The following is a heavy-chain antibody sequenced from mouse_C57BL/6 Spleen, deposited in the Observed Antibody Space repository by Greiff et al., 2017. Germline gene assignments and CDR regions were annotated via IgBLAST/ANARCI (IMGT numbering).Heavy chain of an antibody. CDR3: ASHPDGYYCYAMDY. CDR2: IWSGGST. Sequence: VQLQESGPGLVQPSQSLSITCTVSGFSLTSYGVHWVRQSPGKGLEWLGVIWSGGSTDYNAAFISRLSISKDNSKSQVFFKMNSLQADDTSIYYCASHPDGYYCYAMDYWGQGTSVTVSS. J-gene: IGHJ4*01. D-gene: IGHD2-3*01. CDR1: GFSLTSYG. V-gene: IGHV2-2*01.